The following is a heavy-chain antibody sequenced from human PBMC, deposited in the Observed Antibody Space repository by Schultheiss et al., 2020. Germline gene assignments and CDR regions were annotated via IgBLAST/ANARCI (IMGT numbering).Heavy chain of an antibody. V-gene: IGHV3-21*01. CDR1: GFTFSSYS. Sequence: RGSLRLSCAASGFTFSSYSMNWVRQAPGKGLEWVSSISSSSSYIYYADSVKGRFTISRDNAKNSLYLQMNSLRAEDTAVYYCASTYCSGGSCYFIDYWGQGTLVTVSS. CDR2: ISSSSSYI. CDR3: ASTYCSGGSCYFIDY. J-gene: IGHJ4*02. D-gene: IGHD2-15*01.